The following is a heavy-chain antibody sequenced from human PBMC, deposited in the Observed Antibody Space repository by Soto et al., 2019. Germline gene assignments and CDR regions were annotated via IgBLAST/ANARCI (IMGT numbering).Heavy chain of an antibody. CDR1: GFIFENVG. J-gene: IGHJ5*02. D-gene: IGHD1-26*01. CDR2: ISGSGFKK. CDR3: AKNQGVELVPLATVDWFDP. V-gene: IGHV3-23*01. Sequence: GGSLRLSCAASGFIFENVGTSWVRQAPGKGLEWISSISGSGFKKYYADSVKGRFTISRDNSKSTVYLELNNLSAEDTAVYHCAKNQGVELVPLATVDWFDPWGQGSVVTVSS.